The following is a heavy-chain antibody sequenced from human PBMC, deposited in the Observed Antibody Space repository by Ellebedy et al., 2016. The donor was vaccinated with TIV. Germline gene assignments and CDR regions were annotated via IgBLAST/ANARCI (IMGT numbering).Heavy chain of an antibody. J-gene: IGHJ6*03. CDR3: ARGAADYSNYVKRDYYYMDV. D-gene: IGHD4-11*01. CDR1: GFTFSSYS. Sequence: GESLKISCAASGFTFSSYSMNWVRQAPGKGLEWVSSISSSNSYIYYADSVKGRFTISRDNAKNTLYLQMNSLRAEDTAVYYCARGAADYSNYVKRDYYYMDVWGKGTTVTVSS. V-gene: IGHV3-21*01. CDR2: ISSSNSYI.